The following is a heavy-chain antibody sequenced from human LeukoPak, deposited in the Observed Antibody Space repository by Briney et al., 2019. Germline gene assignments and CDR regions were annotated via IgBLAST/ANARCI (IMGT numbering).Heavy chain of an antibody. J-gene: IGHJ4*02. CDR1: GFTFSDYA. CDR3: AKSDCGGDGCKLLNY. Sequence: GSLRLSCAASGFTFSDYAMSLVRQAPEKGLEWVSAISGSGDATKYADSVKGRFTISRDKSKNTLYLQMNSLRAEDTAVYYCAKSDCGGDGCKLLNYWGQGTLVTVSS. D-gene: IGHD2-21*01. V-gene: IGHV3-23*01. CDR2: ISGSGDAT.